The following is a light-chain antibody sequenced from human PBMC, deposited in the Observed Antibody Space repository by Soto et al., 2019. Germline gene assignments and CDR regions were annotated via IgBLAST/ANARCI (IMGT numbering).Light chain of an antibody. CDR3: QQRSNWPRT. CDR2: DES. Sequence: EIVLTQSPATLTLSPGERATLSCRASQSVSSYLAWYQQKPGQAPRIIIYDESNRATGIPDRFSGSGSGTDFTLTISRLEPEDFAVYYCQQRSNWPRTCGQGTKVDIK. V-gene: IGKV3-11*01. J-gene: IGKJ1*01. CDR1: QSVSSY.